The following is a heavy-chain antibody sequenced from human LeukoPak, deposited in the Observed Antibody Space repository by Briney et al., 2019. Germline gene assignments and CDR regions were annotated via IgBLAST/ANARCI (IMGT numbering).Heavy chain of an antibody. V-gene: IGHV3-53*01. D-gene: IGHD2-21*02. J-gene: IGHJ3*02. CDR3: ARESVVVTRVNAFDI. CDR2: IYSGGST. Sequence: GGSLRLSCAASGFTVSSNYMNWVRQAPGKGLEWVSVIYSGGSTYYADSVKGRFTISRDNSKNTLYLQMNSLRAEDTAVYYCARESVVVTRVNAFDIWGQGTMVTVSS. CDR1: GFTVSSNY.